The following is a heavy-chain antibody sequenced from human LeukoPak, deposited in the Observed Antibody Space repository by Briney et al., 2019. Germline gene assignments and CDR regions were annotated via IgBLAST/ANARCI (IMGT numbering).Heavy chain of an antibody. J-gene: IGHJ6*02. Sequence: SETLSLTCTVSGGSISSSSYYWGWIRQPPGKGLEWIGSIYYSGSTYYNPSLKSRVTISVDTSKNQFSLKLSSVTAADTAVYYCARDGHYGDYDPLYYYYGMDVWGQGTTVTVSS. CDR2: IYYSGST. CDR1: GGSISSSSYY. D-gene: IGHD4-17*01. CDR3: ARDGHYGDYDPLYYYYGMDV. V-gene: IGHV4-39*07.